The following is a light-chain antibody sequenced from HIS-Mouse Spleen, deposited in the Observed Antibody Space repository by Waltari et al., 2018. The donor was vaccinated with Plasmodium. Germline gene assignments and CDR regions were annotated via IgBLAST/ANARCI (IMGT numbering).Light chain of an antibody. J-gene: IGLJ2*01. CDR1: SSDVGGYTY. CDR3: SSDAGSNNLV. V-gene: IGLV2-8*01. CDR2: EVS. Sequence: QSALTQPPSASGSPGQSVTISCTGTSSDVGGYTYVSWYQQHPGKAPKLMIYEVSKRPSGVPGRFSGSKSGNTACLTVSGLQAEDEADYYCSSDAGSNNLVFGGGTKLTVL.